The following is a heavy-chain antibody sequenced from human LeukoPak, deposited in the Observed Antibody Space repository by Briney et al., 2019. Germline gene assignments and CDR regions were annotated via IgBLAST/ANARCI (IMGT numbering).Heavy chain of an antibody. J-gene: IGHJ4*02. CDR1: GGCISSYY. Sequence: SETLSLTCTVSGGCISSYYFSWWRQPPGKGLEWIGYIYYSGSTNYNPSLKSRVTISVDTSKNQFSLKLSSVTAADTAVYYCATVSFGAVADGCTAAFDYWGQGTLVTVSS. CDR3: ATVSFGAVADGCTAAFDY. CDR2: IYYSGST. D-gene: IGHD6-19*01. V-gene: IGHV4-59*01.